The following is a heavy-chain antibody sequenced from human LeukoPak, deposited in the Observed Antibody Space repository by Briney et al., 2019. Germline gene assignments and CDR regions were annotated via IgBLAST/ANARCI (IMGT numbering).Heavy chain of an antibody. CDR2: IGPTGSDR. Sequence: TGGSLRLSCTVSGHTFSTSGFNWVRHAPGKGLEWVASIGPTGSDRYHADSIKGRFTISRDNANNFLYLQMNSLRAEDTAVYYCATETNGRHYDYWGQGTLLTVSS. CDR1: GHTFSTSG. D-gene: IGHD1-14*01. V-gene: IGHV3-21*06. CDR3: ATETNGRHYDY. J-gene: IGHJ4*02.